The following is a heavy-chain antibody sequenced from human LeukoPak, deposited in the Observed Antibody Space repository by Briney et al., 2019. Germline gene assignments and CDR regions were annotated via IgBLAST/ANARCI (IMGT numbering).Heavy chain of an antibody. J-gene: IGHJ5*02. CDR3: ARVHSGYESGANWFDP. Sequence: SETLSLTCTVSGGSISSYYWSWIRQPPEKGLEWIGYIYYSGSTNYNPSLKSRLTISVDTSKNQFSLKLSSVTAADTAVYYCARVHSGYESGANWFDPWGQGTLVTVSS. CDR1: GGSISSYY. V-gene: IGHV4-59*01. D-gene: IGHD5-12*01. CDR2: IYYSGST.